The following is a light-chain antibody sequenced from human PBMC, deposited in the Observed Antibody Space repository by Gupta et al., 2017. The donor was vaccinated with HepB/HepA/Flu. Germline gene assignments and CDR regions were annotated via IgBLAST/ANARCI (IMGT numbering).Light chain of an antibody. CDR2: GAS. CDR3: QHQNNWPRT. CDR1: QSVSRN. J-gene: IGKJ1*01. V-gene: IGKV3-15*01. Sequence: EIVMTQSPATLSVSPGERATLSCRASQSVSRNLAWYQQKPGQAPRLLIYGASTRATGFPARFSGSGSGTEFTLTISSRQSEDFAVYYCQHQNNWPRTFGQGTKVEIK.